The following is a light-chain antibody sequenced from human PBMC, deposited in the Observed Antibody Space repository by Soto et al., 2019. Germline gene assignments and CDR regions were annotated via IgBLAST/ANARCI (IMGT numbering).Light chain of an antibody. J-gene: IGKJ2*01. CDR1: QSINSW. CDR3: QQYDSYSYT. CDR2: KAS. V-gene: IGKV1-5*03. Sequence: DIQMTQSPSTLSASVGDRVTITCRASQSINSWLAWYQQKPGKAPKLLIYKASSLESGVPPRFSGSGSGTEFTLTISSLQPDDFATYYCQQYDSYSYTFGQGT.